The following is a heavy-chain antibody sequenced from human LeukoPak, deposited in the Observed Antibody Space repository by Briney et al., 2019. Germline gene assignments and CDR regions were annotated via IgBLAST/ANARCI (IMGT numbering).Heavy chain of an antibody. V-gene: IGHV3-11*01. D-gene: IGHD6-13*01. CDR1: GFSISDYY. CDR2: ISRGSGDI. CDR3: ATGYQIREPDY. Sequence: GGSLRLSCAASGFSISDYYMGWIRQGPGKGLEWPSYISRGSGDISYADSVKGRFTISRDNATQSLSLQMNSLRAEDTAVYYCATGYQIREPDYWGQGTLVTVSS. J-gene: IGHJ4*02.